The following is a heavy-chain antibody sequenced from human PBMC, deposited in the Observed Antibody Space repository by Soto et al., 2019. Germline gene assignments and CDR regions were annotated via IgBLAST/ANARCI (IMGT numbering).Heavy chain of an antibody. D-gene: IGHD2-21*02. CDR1: GYTFTSYA. CDR3: ARSIVVVTALDY. CDR2: INAGNGNT. Sequence: QVQLVQSGAEEKKPGASVTVSCKASGYTFTSYAMHWVRQAPGQRIEWMGWINAGNGNTKYSQKFQGRVTMTRDTSASTAYMERSSLRSEDTAVYYCARSIVVVTALDYWGQGTLVTVSS. V-gene: IGHV1-3*05. J-gene: IGHJ4*02.